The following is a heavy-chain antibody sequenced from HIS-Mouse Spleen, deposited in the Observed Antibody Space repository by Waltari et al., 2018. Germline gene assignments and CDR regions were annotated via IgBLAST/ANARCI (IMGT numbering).Heavy chain of an antibody. CDR3: AREIPYSSSWYDWYFDL. CDR1: GYSISRGYY. J-gene: IGHJ2*01. V-gene: IGHV4-38-2*02. D-gene: IGHD6-13*01. Sequence: QVQLQESGPGLVKPSETLSLTCTVPGYSISRGYYWGWIRQPPGKGLEWIGSIYHSGSTYYNPSLKSRVTISVDTSKNQFSLKLSSVTAADTAVYYCAREIPYSSSWYDWYFDLWGRGTLVTVSS. CDR2: IYHSGST.